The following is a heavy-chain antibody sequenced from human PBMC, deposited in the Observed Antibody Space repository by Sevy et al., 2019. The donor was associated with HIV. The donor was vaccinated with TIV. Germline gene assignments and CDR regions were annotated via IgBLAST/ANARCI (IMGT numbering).Heavy chain of an antibody. CDR3: ARDHVKDGDLGYYYYFAMDV. J-gene: IGHJ6*02. Sequence: GGSLRLSCAASGFTFSDYYMSWIRQAPGKGLQWISYIDGNGDTIYYADSLKGRFTISRYNDKNSLYLQMNSLRAEDTAVYYCARDHVKDGDLGYYYYFAMDVWGQGTTVTVSS. CDR2: IDGNGDTI. CDR1: GFTFSDYY. D-gene: IGHD4-17*01. V-gene: IGHV3-11*01.